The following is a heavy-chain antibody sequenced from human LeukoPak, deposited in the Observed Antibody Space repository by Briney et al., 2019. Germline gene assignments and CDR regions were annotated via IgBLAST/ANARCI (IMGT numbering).Heavy chain of an antibody. J-gene: IGHJ4*02. CDR1: FSNYY. D-gene: IGHD2-15*01. V-gene: IGHV1-2*02. CDR2: INPGTGGT. Sequence: GASVKVSYKAFSNYYIHWVRQAPGQGLEWMGWINPGTGGTNYAQKFQGRVNMTRDTSISTAYMDLSRLTSDDTAIYYCATDNPPYCNGGSCYFDWGQGTLVTVSS. CDR3: ATDNPPYCNGGSCYFD.